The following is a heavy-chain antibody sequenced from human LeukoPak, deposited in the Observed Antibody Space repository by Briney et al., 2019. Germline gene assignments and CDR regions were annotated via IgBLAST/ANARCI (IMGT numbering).Heavy chain of an antibody. V-gene: IGHV3-33*01. Sequence: GRSLRPSCAASGFTFSSYGMHWVRQAPGKGLEWVAVIWYDGSNKYYADSVKGRFTISRDNSKNTLYLQMNSLRAEDTAVYYCARELWFGELLSPFDYWGQGTLVTVSS. J-gene: IGHJ4*02. CDR2: IWYDGSNK. CDR1: GFTFSSYG. CDR3: ARELWFGELLSPFDY. D-gene: IGHD3-10*01.